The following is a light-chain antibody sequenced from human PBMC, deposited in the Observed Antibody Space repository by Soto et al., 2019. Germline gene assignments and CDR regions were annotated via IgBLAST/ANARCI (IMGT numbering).Light chain of an antibody. CDR3: QQANSFPMT. J-gene: IGKJ5*01. V-gene: IGKV1-12*01. CDR1: PNIGKY. Sequence: IEMTQSPSSVSASVGDRVTITCRAGPNIGKYLAWYQQKPGKAPNLLIYAATILQGGVPSRFNGSGTGAKFTLTINSLQPEDSAAYYCQQANSFPMTFGQGTRLEIK. CDR2: AAT.